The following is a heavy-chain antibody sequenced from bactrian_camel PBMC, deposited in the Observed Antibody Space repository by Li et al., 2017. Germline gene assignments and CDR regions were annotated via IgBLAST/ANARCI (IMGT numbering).Heavy chain of an antibody. CDR3: AAESRGGIWSDWTKWEY. D-gene: IGHD6*01. CDR2: IDNNGRT. CDR1: GNTYNILC. J-gene: IGHJ4*01. V-gene: IGHV3S53*01. Sequence: HVQLVESGGESVQAGGSLRLSCAASGNTYNILCMGWFRQAPGKGREALATIDNNGRTSMRESMRGRFAISQDKAKNTVYLQMIDLKPEDTAMYYCAAESRGGIWSDWTKWEYWGQGTQVTVS.